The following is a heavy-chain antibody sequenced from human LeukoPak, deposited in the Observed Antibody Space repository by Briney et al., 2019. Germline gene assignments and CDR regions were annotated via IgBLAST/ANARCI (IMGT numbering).Heavy chain of an antibody. CDR2: IYDNGSA. CDR3: ARLRLLWFGELLPPHNWFAP. J-gene: IGHJ5*02. CDR1: GGSVNSTSYY. V-gene: IGHV4-61*01. D-gene: IGHD3-10*01. Sequence: SETLSLACTVSGGSVNSTSYYWNWIRQPPGRGLEWIGYIYDNGSANYNHSLRSRVTISVDRSKNQFSLNLSSVTAADTALYYCARLRLLWFGELLPPHNWFAPWGQGSLVTVSS.